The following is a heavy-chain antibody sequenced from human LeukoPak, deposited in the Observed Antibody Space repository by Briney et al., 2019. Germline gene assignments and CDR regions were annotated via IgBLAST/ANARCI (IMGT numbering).Heavy chain of an antibody. CDR1: GGSFSSYY. D-gene: IGHD3-3*01. CDR3: ARVVGYYTGGNWFDP. V-gene: IGHV4-39*07. CDR2: IYYSGST. J-gene: IGHJ5*02. Sequence: SETLSLTCAVYGGSFSSYYWGWIRQPPGKGLEWIGSIYYSGSTYYNPSLKSRVTISVDTSKNQFSLKLSSVTAADTAVYYCARVVGYYTGGNWFDPWGQGTLVTVSS.